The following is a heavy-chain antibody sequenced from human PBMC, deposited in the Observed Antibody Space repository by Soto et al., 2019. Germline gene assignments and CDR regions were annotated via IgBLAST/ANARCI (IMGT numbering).Heavy chain of an antibody. J-gene: IGHJ6*02. D-gene: IGHD5-12*01. V-gene: IGHV4-59*01. CDR2: IYYSGST. Sequence: PSETLSLTCTVSGVSISSYYWSWIRQPPGKGLEWIGYIYYSGSTNYNPSLKSRVTISVDTSKNQFSLKLSSVTAADTAVYYCAREGSPLRGYSGYDRSGMDVWGQGTTVTVSS. CDR1: GVSISSYY. CDR3: AREGSPLRGYSGYDRSGMDV.